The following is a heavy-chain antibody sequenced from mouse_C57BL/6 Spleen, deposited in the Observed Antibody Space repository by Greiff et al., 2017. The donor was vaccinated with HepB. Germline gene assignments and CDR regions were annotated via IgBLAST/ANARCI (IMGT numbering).Heavy chain of an antibody. V-gene: IGHV5-17*01. CDR1: GFTFSDYG. CDR3: ARDYYGSSYGYAMDY. Sequence: EVQRVDSGGGLVKPGGSLKLSCAASGFTFSDYGMHWVRQAPEKGLEWVAYISSGSSTIYYADTVKGRFTISRDNAKNTLFLQMTSLRSEDTAMYYCARDYYGSSYGYAMDYWGQGTSVTVSS. D-gene: IGHD1-1*01. CDR2: ISSGSSTI. J-gene: IGHJ4*01.